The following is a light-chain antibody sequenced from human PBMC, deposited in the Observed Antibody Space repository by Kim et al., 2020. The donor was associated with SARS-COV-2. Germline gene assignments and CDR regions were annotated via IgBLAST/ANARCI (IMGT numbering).Light chain of an antibody. CDR3: KQYYTWSALT. J-gene: IGKJ4*01. CDR2: DAS. CDR1: QSVRSS. V-gene: IGKV3D-15*01. Sequence: SPGERATLSCRASQSVRSSLAWYQQKPGQAPRLLIYDASIRATGVPARFTGSGSGTEFTLTISSLQSEDFAVYFCKQYYTWSALTFGGGTKVDIK.